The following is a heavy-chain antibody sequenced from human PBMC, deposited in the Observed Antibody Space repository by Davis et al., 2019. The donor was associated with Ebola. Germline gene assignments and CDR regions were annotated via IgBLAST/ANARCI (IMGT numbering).Heavy chain of an antibody. Sequence: PSETLSLTCAVYGESFIGYYWSWIRQPPGKGLEWIGEINHSGSTNYNPSLKSRVTISIDTSKNQFSLRLDSVTAADTAVYYCARATCGGDCYSGRYSFDYWGQGTLATVSS. CDR1: GESFIGYY. CDR2: INHSGST. CDR3: ARATCGGDCYSGRYSFDY. D-gene: IGHD2-21*01. J-gene: IGHJ4*02. V-gene: IGHV4-34*01.